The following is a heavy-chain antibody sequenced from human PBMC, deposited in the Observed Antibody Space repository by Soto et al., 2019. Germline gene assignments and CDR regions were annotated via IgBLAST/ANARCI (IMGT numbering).Heavy chain of an antibody. V-gene: IGHV3-23*01. Sequence: GGSLRLSCAASGFTFTSYAMGWVRQAPGKGLEWVSAISGSGGSTYYADSVKGRFTISRDNSKNTLYLQMNSLRAEDTAVYYCAKDLITIFGIPDFHWGQGTLVTVSS. CDR3: AKDLITIFGIPDFH. CDR2: ISGSGGST. D-gene: IGHD3-3*01. CDR1: GFTFTSYA. J-gene: IGHJ4*02.